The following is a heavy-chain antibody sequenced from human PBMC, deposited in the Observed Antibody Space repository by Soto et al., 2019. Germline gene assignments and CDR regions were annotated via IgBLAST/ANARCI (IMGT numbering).Heavy chain of an antibody. J-gene: IGHJ5*02. V-gene: IGHV1-69*13. CDR1: GYTFTSYG. CDR2: IIPIFGTA. Sequence: GASVKVSCKASGYTFTSYGISWVRQAPGQGLEWMGGIIPIFGTANYAQKFQGRVTITADESTSTAYMELSSLRSEDTAVYYCARDPYYYDSSEVSCPWGQGTPVTVSS. D-gene: IGHD3-22*01. CDR3: ARDPYYYDSSEVSCP.